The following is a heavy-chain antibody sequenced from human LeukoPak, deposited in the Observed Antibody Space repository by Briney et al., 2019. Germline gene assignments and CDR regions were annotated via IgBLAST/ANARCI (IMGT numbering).Heavy chain of an antibody. CDR2: ISYDGSNK. CDR1: GFTFSSYG. J-gene: IGHJ4*02. CDR3: AKVSGSYPLDY. V-gene: IGHV3-30*18. Sequence: GGSLRLSCAASGFTFSSYGMHWVRQASGKGLEWVAVISYDGSNKYYADSVKGRFTISRDNSKNTLYLQMNSLRAEDTAVYYCAKVSGSYPLDYWGQGTLVTVSS. D-gene: IGHD1-26*01.